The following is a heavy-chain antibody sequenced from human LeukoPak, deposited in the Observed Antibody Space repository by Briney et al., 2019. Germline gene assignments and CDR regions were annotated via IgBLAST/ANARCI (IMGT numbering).Heavy chain of an antibody. Sequence: SETQSLTCTVSNDSFSNYYWTWIRQSPGKALEWIGYVYYSDKTHYNPSLNSRVIISVDTSQNQFSLRLSSVTAADTAVYYCARASMRRRDGYNRHYEIDYWGQGTLVTVSS. CDR3: ARASMRRRDGYNRHYEIDY. J-gene: IGHJ4*02. D-gene: IGHD5-24*01. CDR1: NDSFSNYY. V-gene: IGHV4-59*01. CDR2: VYYSDKT.